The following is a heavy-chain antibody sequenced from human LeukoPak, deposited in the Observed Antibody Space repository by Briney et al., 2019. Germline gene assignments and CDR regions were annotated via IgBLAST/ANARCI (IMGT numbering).Heavy chain of an antibody. CDR3: ARTTMVRGVISYYYYYMDV. CDR2: IIPIFGTA. D-gene: IGHD3-10*01. J-gene: IGHJ6*03. CDR1: GGTFSSYA. V-gene: IGHV1-69*13. Sequence: SVKVSCKASGGTFSSYAISWVRQAPGQGLEWVGGIIPIFGTANYAQKFQGRVTITADESTSTAYMELSSLRSEDTAVYYCARTTMVRGVISYYYYYMDVWGKGTTVTISS.